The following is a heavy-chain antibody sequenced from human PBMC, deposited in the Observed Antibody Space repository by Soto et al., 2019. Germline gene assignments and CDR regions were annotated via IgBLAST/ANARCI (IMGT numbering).Heavy chain of an antibody. D-gene: IGHD6-19*01. Sequence: GGSLRLSFAASGFTFSSYWMSWVRQAPGKWLGWVANIKQDGSETYYVDSVKGRFTIYRDNAKNSLYLQMNSLRAEDPAVYYLAGDRVWSSFDYWGQGXLVTVS. CDR3: AGDRVWSSFDY. V-gene: IGHV3-7*01. J-gene: IGHJ4*02. CDR1: GFTFSSYW. CDR2: IKQDGSET.